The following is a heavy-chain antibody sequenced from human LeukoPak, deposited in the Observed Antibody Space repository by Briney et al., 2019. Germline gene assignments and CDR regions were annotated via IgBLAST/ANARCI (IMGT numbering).Heavy chain of an antibody. J-gene: IGHJ4*02. CDR1: GGSISSGGYY. D-gene: IGHD2-2*01. Sequence: SETLSLTCTVSGGSISSGGYYWSWLLQHPGKGREWIGYVYNIGDTYYNPALKSRLTISVDTSKNQFSLKLSSVTAADTAIYYCAAGPALGRGDYWGQGTLVTVSS. CDR2: VYNIGDT. CDR3: AAGPALGRGDY. V-gene: IGHV4-31*03.